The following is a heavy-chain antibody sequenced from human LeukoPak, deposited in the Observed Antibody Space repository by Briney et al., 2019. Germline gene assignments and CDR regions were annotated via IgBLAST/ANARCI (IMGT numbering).Heavy chain of an antibody. V-gene: IGHV3-30*02. Sequence: GGSLRLSCAASGFTFSSYGMHWVRQAPGKGLEWVSFIRYDGSNEYYADSVKGRFIISRDNSKNTLYLQMNSLRPEDTAVYFCANLDSSGYSTFDYWGQGTLVTVSS. CDR2: IRYDGSNE. J-gene: IGHJ4*02. CDR3: ANLDSSGYSTFDY. D-gene: IGHD3-22*01. CDR1: GFTFSSYG.